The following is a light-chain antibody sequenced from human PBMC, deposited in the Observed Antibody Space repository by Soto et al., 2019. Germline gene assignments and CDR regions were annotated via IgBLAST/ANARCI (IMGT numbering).Light chain of an antibody. CDR1: QSVDNRY. Sequence: ESVLTQSPGTLSLSPGERATLSCRASQSVDNRYFAWYQQKPGQAPRLLIYGISNRATGIPDRFSGSGSGTDFTLTISRLEPDEFVVYYCQQYSTLPHTFGQGTKLEVK. CDR2: GIS. V-gene: IGKV3-20*01. J-gene: IGKJ2*01. CDR3: QQYSTLPHT.